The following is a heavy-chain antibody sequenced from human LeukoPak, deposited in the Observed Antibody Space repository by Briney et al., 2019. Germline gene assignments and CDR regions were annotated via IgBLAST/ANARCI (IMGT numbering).Heavy chain of an antibody. CDR3: NLIVVVPAVPYYYMDV. V-gene: IGHV1-2*02. CDR1: GYTFTGYY. CDR2: INPNSGGT. Sequence: VASVKVSCKASGYTFTGYYMHWVRQAPGQGLEWMGWINPNSGGTNYAQKFQGRVTMTRDTSISTAYMELSRLRSGDTAVYYCNLIVVVPAVPYYYMDVWGKGTTVTVSS. D-gene: IGHD2-2*01. J-gene: IGHJ6*03.